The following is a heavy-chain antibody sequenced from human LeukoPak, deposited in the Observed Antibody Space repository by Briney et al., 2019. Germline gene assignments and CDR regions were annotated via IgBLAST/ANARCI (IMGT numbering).Heavy chain of an antibody. V-gene: IGHV3-30*04. J-gene: IGHJ4*01. CDR2: ISNDGNEK. CDR3: ARDGGYTGGWTYGAGDY. D-gene: IGHD2-8*02. CDR1: GFTFSAYV. Sequence: SGRSLRLSCAASGFTFSAYVMHWVRQAPGKVRECVAVISNDGNEKYYADSVKGRFSISRDNSKNTLYLQMSSLRTEDTAVYYCARDGGYTGGWTYGAGDYWGQGTLVTVSS.